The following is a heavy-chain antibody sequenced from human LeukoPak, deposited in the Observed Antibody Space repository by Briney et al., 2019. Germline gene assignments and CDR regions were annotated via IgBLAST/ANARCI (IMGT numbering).Heavy chain of an antibody. CDR3: ARERHVISSSPLYGGKLYP. J-gene: IGHJ5*02. CDR2: INPSGGST. D-gene: IGHD4-23*01. CDR1: GYTFTSYY. Sequence: ASVKVSCKASGYTFTSYYMHWVRQAPGQGLEWMGIINPSGGSTSYAQKFQGRVTMTRDTSTSTVYMELSSLRSEDTAVYYCARERHVISSSPLYGGKLYPWGQGTQVTVSS. V-gene: IGHV1-46*01.